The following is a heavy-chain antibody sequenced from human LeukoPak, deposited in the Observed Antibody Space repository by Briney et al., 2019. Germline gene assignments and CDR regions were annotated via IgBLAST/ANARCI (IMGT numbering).Heavy chain of an antibody. CDR1: GFSLTTFD. Sequence: GGSLRLSCAASGFSLTTFDIHWVRQAPGKGLEWVAVISYDGSNKYYADSVKGRFTISRDNSKNTLYLQMNSLRAEDTAVYYCARRDISYDSSGYIDYWGQGTLVTVSS. V-gene: IGHV3-30-3*01. CDR2: ISYDGSNK. CDR3: ARRDISYDSSGYIDY. D-gene: IGHD3-22*01. J-gene: IGHJ4*02.